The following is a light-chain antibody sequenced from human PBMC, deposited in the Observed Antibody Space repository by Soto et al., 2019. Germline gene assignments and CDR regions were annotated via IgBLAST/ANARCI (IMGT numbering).Light chain of an antibody. J-gene: IGKJ1*01. CDR3: QQFRNWPWT. V-gene: IGKV3D-15*01. CDR1: QSININ. Sequence: EIVLTQSPGTLSVSPGDGVTLSCRASQSININLAWYQHKPGQAPRLLIHGGSTRATGIPARISGSGSGTEFTLTISSLQSEDFAVYYCQQFRNWPWTFXQGTKV. CDR2: GGS.